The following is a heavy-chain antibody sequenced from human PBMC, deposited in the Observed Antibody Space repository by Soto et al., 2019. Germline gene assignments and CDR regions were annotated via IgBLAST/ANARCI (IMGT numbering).Heavy chain of an antibody. J-gene: IGHJ6*02. CDR1: GYTFTRYG. CDR2: ISGYNGDT. CDR3: AKNGHPPYYYYGMDV. D-gene: IGHD2-8*01. Sequence: QGQLVQSGAEVKKPGASVKVSCKASGYTFTRYGISWVRQAPGQGLEWMGWISGYNGDTNYAQKFQSSVTMTVHTSTTTAFMELTSLTSDDRAVYYCAKNGHPPYYYYGMDVWGQGTTVTVSS. V-gene: IGHV1-18*01.